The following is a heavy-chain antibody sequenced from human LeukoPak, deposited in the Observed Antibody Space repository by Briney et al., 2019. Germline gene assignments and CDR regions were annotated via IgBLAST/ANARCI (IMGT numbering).Heavy chain of an antibody. CDR3: ARDQRCSGSDGGCDQWYFDL. V-gene: IGHV4-59*01. J-gene: IGHJ2*01. D-gene: IGHD3-10*02. CDR1: GGSISGYY. Sequence: SETLSLTCTVSGGSISGYYWSWLRQPPGKGLEWIGYIYHSGLTDYNPSLRSRVTISVDTSRNQFSLKLTSATAADTAIYYCARDQRCSGSDGGCDQWYFDLWGRGTLVTVSS. CDR2: IYHSGLT.